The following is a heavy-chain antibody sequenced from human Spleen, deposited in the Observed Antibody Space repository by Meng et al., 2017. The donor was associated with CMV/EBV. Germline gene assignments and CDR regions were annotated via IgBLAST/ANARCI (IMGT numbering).Heavy chain of an antibody. CDR2: IYYSGST. CDR1: GASIIGSCCY. V-gene: IGHV4-39*02. D-gene: IGHD3-3*02. Sequence: SETLSLTCTVSGASIIGSCCYWGWIRQPPGKGLEWIANIYYSGSTYYSPALKSRVSIAMDKSKNHFSLKLSSVTAAYTATYYCARLRGHFWSGYPYYFNYWGPGMVVTVSS. J-gene: IGHJ4*02. CDR3: ARLRGHFWSGYPYYFNY.